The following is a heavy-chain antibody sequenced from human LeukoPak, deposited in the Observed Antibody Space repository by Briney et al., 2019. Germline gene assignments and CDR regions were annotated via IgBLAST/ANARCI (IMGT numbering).Heavy chain of an antibody. D-gene: IGHD6-19*01. V-gene: IGHV3-21*01. CDR2: ISSSSSYI. Sequence: GGSLRLSCAASGFTFSSYSMNWVRQAPGKGLEWVSSISSSSSYIYYADSVKGRFTISRDNAKNSLYLQMNGLRAEDTAVYYCARAKSGSSDWNPDHYYYYGMDVWGKGTTVTVSS. J-gene: IGHJ6*04. CDR1: GFTFSSYS. CDR3: ARAKSGSSDWNPDHYYYYGMDV.